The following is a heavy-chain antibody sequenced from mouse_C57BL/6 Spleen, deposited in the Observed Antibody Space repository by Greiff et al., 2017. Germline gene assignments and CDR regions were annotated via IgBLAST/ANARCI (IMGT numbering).Heavy chain of an antibody. J-gene: IGHJ4*01. CDR3: AGDYYGSIFALDY. V-gene: IGHV1-4*01. D-gene: IGHD1-1*01. Sequence: QVQLQQSGAELARPGASVKMSCKASGYTFTSYTMHWVKQRPGQGLEWIGYINPSSGYTKYNQKFKDKATLTAEKSSSTDYMQLRSLTFEDAAVYYCAGDYYGSIFALDYWGQGTSVTVSS. CDR2: INPSSGYT. CDR1: GYTFTSYT.